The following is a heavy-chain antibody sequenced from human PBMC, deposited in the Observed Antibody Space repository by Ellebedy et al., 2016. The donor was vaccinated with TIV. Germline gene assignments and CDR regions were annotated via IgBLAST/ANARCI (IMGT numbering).Heavy chain of an antibody. Sequence: PGGSLRLSCAASGFTFSSFAMGWVRQTPGKGLEGVSGLYGSGRGIFYSDSVRGRFTVSRDNSKNTLYLNMNSLSVEDTAIYYCAKDQVAGDGRWVFDSWGQGTVVTVSS. V-gene: IGHV3-23*01. CDR3: AKDQVAGDGRWVFDS. D-gene: IGHD5-24*01. CDR1: GFTFSSFA. CDR2: LYGSGRGI. J-gene: IGHJ3*01.